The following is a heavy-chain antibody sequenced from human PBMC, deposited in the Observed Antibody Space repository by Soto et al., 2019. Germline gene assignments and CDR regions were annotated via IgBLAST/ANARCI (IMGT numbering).Heavy chain of an antibody. CDR3: PRAPRDFCGRECSSAN. CDR1: GFIFGSYG. J-gene: IGHJ4*02. V-gene: IGHV3-30*03. D-gene: IGHD3-10*02. CDR2: ISYDGTNK. Sequence: GGSLRLSCTASGFIFGSYGMHWVRQAPGKGLEWVALISYDGTNKYYPDSVKGRFTISRDNPRNMLYLEMNSLSAEDTAMYYCPRAPRDFCGRECSSANWGPGTQVTV.